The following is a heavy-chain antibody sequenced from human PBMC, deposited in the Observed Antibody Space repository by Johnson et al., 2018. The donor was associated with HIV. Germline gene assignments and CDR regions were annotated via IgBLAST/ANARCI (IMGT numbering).Heavy chain of an antibody. CDR3: ARDSGAPGNDAFDI. J-gene: IGHJ3*02. CDR1: GFTFSSYG. Sequence: QVQLVESGGGVVQPGGSLRLSCAASGFTFSSYGMHWVRQAPDKGLAWVAFIRSDESNKYYADSVKGRFTISRDNSKNTLYLQMNSLRPEDTALYFCARDSGAPGNDAFDIWGQGTMVTISS. CDR2: IRSDESNK. V-gene: IGHV3-30*02. D-gene: IGHD1-26*01.